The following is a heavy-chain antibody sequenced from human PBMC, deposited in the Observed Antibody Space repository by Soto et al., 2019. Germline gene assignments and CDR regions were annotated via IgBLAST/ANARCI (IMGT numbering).Heavy chain of an antibody. Sequence: SETLSLTCTVSDGSISSYYWSWIRQPAGKGLEWIGRIYTSGSTNYNPSLKSRVTMSVDTSKNQLSLKLSSVTAADTAVYFCAGDQGYYYSGMDVWGQGTTVTVSS. CDR3: AGDQGYYYSGMDV. CDR2: IYTSGST. CDR1: DGSISSYY. J-gene: IGHJ6*02. V-gene: IGHV4-4*07.